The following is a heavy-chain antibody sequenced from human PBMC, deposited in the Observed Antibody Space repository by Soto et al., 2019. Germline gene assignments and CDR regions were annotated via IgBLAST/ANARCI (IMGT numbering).Heavy chain of an antibody. CDR1: GGSISSYY. CDR3: ARANVGPPGGGSWIMPFDF. Sequence: SETLSLTCTVSGGSISSYYWSWIRQSAGQGLEWIGRIYPGGSTNYNPSLKSRVTMSADTSKNQFSLRLTSVTAADTAVYYCARANVGPPGGGSWIMPFDFWGQGTLVTVSS. CDR2: IYPGGST. V-gene: IGHV4-4*07. J-gene: IGHJ4*02. D-gene: IGHD2-15*01.